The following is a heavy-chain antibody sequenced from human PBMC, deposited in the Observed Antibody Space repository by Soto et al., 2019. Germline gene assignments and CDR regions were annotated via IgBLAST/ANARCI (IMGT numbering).Heavy chain of an antibody. V-gene: IGHV1-69*13. CDR3: ARDSSSYNYYYYYGMDV. CDR2: IIPIFGTA. CDR1: GGTFSSYA. J-gene: IGHJ6*02. D-gene: IGHD6-13*01. Sequence: SVKVSFKASGGTFSSYAISWLRQAPGQGLEWMGGIIPIFGTANYAQKFQGRVTITADESTSTAYMELSSLRSEDTAVYYCARDSSSYNYYYYYGMDVWGQGTTVTVSS.